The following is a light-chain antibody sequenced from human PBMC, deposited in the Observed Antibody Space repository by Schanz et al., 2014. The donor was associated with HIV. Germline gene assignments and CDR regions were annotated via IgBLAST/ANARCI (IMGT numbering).Light chain of an antibody. CDR3: SSYAGSNTVV. CDR2: EDT. J-gene: IGLJ2*01. CDR1: TTDVGAYKY. V-gene: IGLV2-8*01. Sequence: QSALTQPPSASGSPGQSVTVSCTGDTTDVGAYKYVSWYQQHPGKAPKLIIYEDTKRPSAVPDRFSGSRSGDTASLTVSGLQAEDEADYYCSSYAGSNTVVFGGGTKVTVL.